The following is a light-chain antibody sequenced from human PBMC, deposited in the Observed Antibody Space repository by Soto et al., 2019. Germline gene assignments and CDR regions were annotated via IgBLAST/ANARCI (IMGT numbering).Light chain of an antibody. CDR1: NSNIGTSS. CDR2: TTN. J-gene: IGLJ1*01. Sequence: QSVLTQAHSTSWTPGQGVPLPLSWSNSNIGTSSVHWFQQLPGTAPKLLISTTNQRPSGVPERFSGSKSGTSASLAISGLQSEDEADYYCAAWDDSLNGHVFGTGTKVTVL. CDR3: AAWDDSLNGHV. V-gene: IGLV1-44*01.